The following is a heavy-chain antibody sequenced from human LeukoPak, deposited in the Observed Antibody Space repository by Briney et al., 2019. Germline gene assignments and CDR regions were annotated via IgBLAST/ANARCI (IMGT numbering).Heavy chain of an antibody. V-gene: IGHV3-23*01. J-gene: IGHJ4*02. CDR3: ATYRQVLLPFES. Sequence: GGSLRLSCAASGFTFSTYSMSWVRQAPGKGLEWVSSIFPSGGEIHYADSVRGRFTISRDNSKSTLSLQMNSLRAEDTAIYYCATYRQVLLPFESWGQGTLVTVSS. CDR2: IFPSGGEI. D-gene: IGHD2-8*02. CDR1: GFTFSTYS.